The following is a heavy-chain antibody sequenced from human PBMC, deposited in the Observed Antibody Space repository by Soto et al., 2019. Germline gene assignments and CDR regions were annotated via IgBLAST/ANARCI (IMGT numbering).Heavy chain of an antibody. V-gene: IGHV3-74*01. CDR1: GFTFRSYW. Sequence: GGSLRLSCAASGFTFRSYWMQWVRQAPGKGLVWVSWINSDGSSTSYADSVKGRFTISRDNAKNTLYLQMNSLRAEDTAVYYCATGGSSLNFDSWGQGTLVTVSS. CDR3: ATGGSSLNFDS. D-gene: IGHD6-6*01. CDR2: INSDGSST. J-gene: IGHJ4*02.